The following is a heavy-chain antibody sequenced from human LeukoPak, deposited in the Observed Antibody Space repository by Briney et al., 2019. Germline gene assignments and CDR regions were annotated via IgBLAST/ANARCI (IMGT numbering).Heavy chain of an antibody. CDR1: GYSISSGYY. CDR3: TKGGYSGYDFDY. CDR2: IYSGGST. J-gene: IGHJ4*02. V-gene: IGHV3-53*01. Sequence: PSETLSLTCTVSGYSISSGYYWGWVRQAPGKGLEWVSVIYSGGSTYYADSVKGRFTISRDNSKNTLYLQMNSLRAEDTAVYYCTKGGYSGYDFDYWGQGTLVTVTS. D-gene: IGHD5-12*01.